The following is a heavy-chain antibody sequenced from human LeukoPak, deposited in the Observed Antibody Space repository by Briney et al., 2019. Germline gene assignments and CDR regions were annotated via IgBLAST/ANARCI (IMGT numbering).Heavy chain of an antibody. V-gene: IGHV4-61*02. CDR3: ARADYGDQYYFDY. CDR1: GGSIRSGNYY. J-gene: IGHJ4*02. D-gene: IGHD4-17*01. CDR2: INTRGST. Sequence: SETLSLTCTVSGGSIRSGNYYWSWIRQPAGKGLEWIGRINTRGSTNYNPSLKSRVTISVDMSKNQFSLKLSSVTAADTAVDYCARADYGDQYYFDYWGQGTLVTVSS.